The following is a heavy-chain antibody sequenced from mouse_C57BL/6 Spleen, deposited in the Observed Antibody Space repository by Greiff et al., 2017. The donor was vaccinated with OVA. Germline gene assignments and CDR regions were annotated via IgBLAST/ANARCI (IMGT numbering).Heavy chain of an antibody. CDR3: ASDYYYGSRTFDY. D-gene: IGHD1-1*01. V-gene: IGHV1-55*01. CDR1: GYTFTSYW. J-gene: IGHJ2*01. CDR2: IYPGSGST. Sequence: VQLQQPGAELVKPGASVKMSCKASGYTFTSYWITWVKQRPGQGLEWIGDIYPGSGSTNYNEKFKSKATLTVDTSSSTAYMQLSSLTSEDSAVYYCASDYYYGSRTFDYWGQGTTLTVSS.